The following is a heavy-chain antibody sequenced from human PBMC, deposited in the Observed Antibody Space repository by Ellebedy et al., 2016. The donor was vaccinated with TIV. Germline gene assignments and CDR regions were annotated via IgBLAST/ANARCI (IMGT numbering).Heavy chain of an antibody. CDR3: ARDLYGSLFDY. D-gene: IGHD2-2*02. CDR1: GGSISNYY. V-gene: IGHV4-4*07. J-gene: IGHJ4*02. CDR2: IYTSGSA. Sequence: SETLSLTXIVSGGSISNYYWSWIRQSAGKGLEWIGRIYTSGSANYSPSLKSRVTMSVDPSRTQFSLKLTSVTAADTAVYYCARDLYGSLFDYWGQGTLVTVSS.